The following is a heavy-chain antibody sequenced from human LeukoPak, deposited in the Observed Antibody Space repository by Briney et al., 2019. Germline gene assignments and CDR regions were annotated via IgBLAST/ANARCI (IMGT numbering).Heavy chain of an antibody. V-gene: IGHV4-59*01. Sequence: PSETLSLTCTVSGGSISSYYWSWIRQPPGKGLEWIGYIYYSGSTNYNPSLKSRVTISVDTSKNQFSLKLSSVTAADTAVYYCAREGSSSPFDYWGPGTLVTVSS. CDR2: IYYSGST. D-gene: IGHD6-6*01. CDR3: AREGSSSPFDY. CDR1: GGSISSYY. J-gene: IGHJ4*02.